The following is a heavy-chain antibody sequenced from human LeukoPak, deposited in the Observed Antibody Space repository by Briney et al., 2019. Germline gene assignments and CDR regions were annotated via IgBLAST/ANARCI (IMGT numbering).Heavy chain of an antibody. CDR2: IKSKTDGGTT. D-gene: IGHD3-10*01. J-gene: IGHJ4*02. CDR3: TTDYGVVRGVISVY. Sequence: GGSLRLSCAASGFTFSSYWMHWVRQAPGKGLEWVGRIKSKTDGGTTDYAAPVKGRFTISRDDSKNTLYLQMNSLKTEDTAVYYCTTDYGVVRGVISVYWGQGTLVTVSS. V-gene: IGHV3-15*01. CDR1: GFTFSSYW.